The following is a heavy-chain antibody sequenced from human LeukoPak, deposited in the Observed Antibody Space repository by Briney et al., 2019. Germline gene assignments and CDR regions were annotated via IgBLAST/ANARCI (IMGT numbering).Heavy chain of an antibody. CDR1: GVSVSSGSYF. Sequence: SGTLSLTCAVSGVSVSSGSYFWGCIRQPAGRGLEWIGRIFASGTTNYNTSLKSRVSISVDKSKTQFSLKLSSVTAADTAVYYCARDPPMVRGVHEGTQHWGQGTLVTVSS. D-gene: IGHD3-10*01. V-gene: IGHV4-61*02. CDR2: IFASGTT. J-gene: IGHJ1*01. CDR3: ARDPPMVRGVHEGTQH.